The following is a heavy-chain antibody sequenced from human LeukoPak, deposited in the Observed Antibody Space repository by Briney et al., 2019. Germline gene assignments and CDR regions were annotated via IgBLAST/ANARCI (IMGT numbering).Heavy chain of an antibody. CDR2: ISSSSSYI. V-gene: IGHV3-21*01. CDR3: ARDGYCSSTSCFRYYYYGMDV. D-gene: IGHD2-2*03. Sequence: GGSLRLSCAASGFTFSSYSMNWVRQAPGKGLEWVSSISSSSSYIYYADSVKGRFTISRDNAKNSPYLQMNSLRAEDTAVYYCARDGYCSSTSCFRYYYYGMDVWGQGTTVTVSS. CDR1: GFTFSSYS. J-gene: IGHJ6*02.